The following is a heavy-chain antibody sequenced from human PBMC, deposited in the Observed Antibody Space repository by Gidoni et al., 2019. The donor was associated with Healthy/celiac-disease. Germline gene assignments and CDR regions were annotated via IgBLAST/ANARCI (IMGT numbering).Heavy chain of an antibody. CDR1: GFSCSTFS. CDR2: ISSTSNTI. D-gene: IGHD3-16*01. CDR3: ASLGGAY. J-gene: IGHJ4*02. V-gene: IGHV3-48*02. Sequence: EVQLVESGGGLVPPGGSLRISWAASGFSCSTFSITWVRQAPGKGLEWLSYISSTSNTIFYGDSVSGRFTVSRDNAKNSLDLQMNSLRDEDTAVYYFASLGGAYWGQGTLVTVSS.